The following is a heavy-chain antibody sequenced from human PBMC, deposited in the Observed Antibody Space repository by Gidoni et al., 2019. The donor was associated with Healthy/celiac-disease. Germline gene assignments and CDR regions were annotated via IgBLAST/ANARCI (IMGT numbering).Heavy chain of an antibody. J-gene: IGHJ4*02. Sequence: EVQLVESGGGLVKPGGSLRLSCPASGFTFSSYSMNWVRQAPGKGLEWVSSISSSSSYIYYADSVKGRFTISRDNAKNSLYLQMNSLRAEDTAVYYCARASGGVIWFDYWGQGTLVTVSS. D-gene: IGHD3-22*01. CDR2: ISSSSSYI. V-gene: IGHV3-21*01. CDR1: GFTFSSYS. CDR3: ARASGGVIWFDY.